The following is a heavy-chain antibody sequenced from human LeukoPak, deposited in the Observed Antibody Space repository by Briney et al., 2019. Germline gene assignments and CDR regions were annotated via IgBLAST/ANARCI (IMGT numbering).Heavy chain of an antibody. J-gene: IGHJ5*02. V-gene: IGHV3-11*06. CDR2: ISGSSTYT. CDR1: GFTFSDYY. Sequence: GGSLRLSCAASGFTFSDYYMTWIRQAPGKGLEWVSDISGSSTYTNYADSLKGRFTISRDNSKNTLYLQMNSLRAEDTAVYYCAALWFDPWGQGTLVTVPS. CDR3: AALWFDP.